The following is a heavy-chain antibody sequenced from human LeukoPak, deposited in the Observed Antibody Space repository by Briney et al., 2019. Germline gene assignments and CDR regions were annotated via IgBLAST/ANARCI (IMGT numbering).Heavy chain of an antibody. D-gene: IGHD3-22*01. J-gene: IGHJ5*02. CDR2: INPNSGGA. CDR3: ARDEARYSSGYYPNWFDP. V-gene: IGHV1-2*02. CDR1: GYTFTGYY. Sequence: ASVTVSCRASGYTFTGYYIHWVRQAPGQGLEWMGWINPNSGGANHAQKFQGRVTMTTDTSTSTAYMELRSLRSDDTAVYYCARDEARYSSGYYPNWFDPWGQGTLVTVSS.